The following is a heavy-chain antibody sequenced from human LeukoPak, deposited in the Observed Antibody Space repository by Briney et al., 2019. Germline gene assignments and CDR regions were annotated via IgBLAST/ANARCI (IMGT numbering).Heavy chain of an antibody. CDR1: GFTFSSYS. D-gene: IGHD3-16*01. CDR3: ARDASALAPFDC. Sequence: PGGSLRLSCAASGFTFSSYSMNWVRQAPGKGLEWVSSISSNGSYIYYADSVKGRFTISRDNAKNSLYLQMNSLRAEDTAVYYCARDASALAPFDCWGQGTLVTVSS. V-gene: IGHV3-21*01. CDR2: ISSNGSYI. J-gene: IGHJ4*02.